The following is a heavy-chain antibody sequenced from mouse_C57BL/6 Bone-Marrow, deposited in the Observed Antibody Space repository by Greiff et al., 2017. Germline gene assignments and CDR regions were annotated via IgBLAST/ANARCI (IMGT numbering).Heavy chain of an antibody. CDR1: GFTFSDYY. CDR2: INYDGSST. CDR3: ARDFFPSGCFDV. Sequence: EVMLVESEGGLVQPGSSMKLSCTASGFTFSDYYMAWVRQVPEKGLEWVANINYDGSSTYYLDSLNSRFIISRDNAKNILYLQMSSLKSENTATYYSARDFFPSGCFDVWGTGTTVTVSS. V-gene: IGHV5-16*01. J-gene: IGHJ1*03.